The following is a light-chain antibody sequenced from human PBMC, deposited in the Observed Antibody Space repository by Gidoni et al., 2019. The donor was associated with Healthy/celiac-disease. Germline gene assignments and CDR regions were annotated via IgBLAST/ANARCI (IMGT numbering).Light chain of an antibody. CDR3: QTWGTGYVV. V-gene: IGLV4-69*01. CDR2: LNSDGSH. Sequence: QLVLTQSLSASASLRASVKLTCTLSSGHRSYAIAWHQQQPEKGPRYLMKLNSDGSHSKGDGIPDRFSGSSSGAERYLTISSLQSEDEADYYCQTWGTGYVVFGGGTKLTVL. J-gene: IGLJ2*01. CDR1: SGHRSYA.